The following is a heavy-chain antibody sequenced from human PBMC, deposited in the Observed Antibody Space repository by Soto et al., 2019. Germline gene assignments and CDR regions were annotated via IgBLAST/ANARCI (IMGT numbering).Heavy chain of an antibody. J-gene: IGHJ4*02. D-gene: IGHD2-2*01. CDR2: INHSGST. CDR3: ARAQGYCSSTSCYGAPYYFDY. CDR1: GGSFSGYY. V-gene: IGHV4-34*01. Sequence: SETLSLTCAVYGGSFSGYYWSWIRQPPGKGLEWIGEINHSGSTNYNPSLKSRVTISVDTSKNQFSLKLSSVTAADTAVYYCARAQGYCSSTSCYGAPYYFDYWGQGTLVTVSS.